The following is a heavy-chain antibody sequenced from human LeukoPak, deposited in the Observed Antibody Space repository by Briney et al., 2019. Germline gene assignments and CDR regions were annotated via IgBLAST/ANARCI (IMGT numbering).Heavy chain of an antibody. Sequence: GASLQISSKGSGYSFSSYWIGCVRRMPGKGLVWMGIIYPGDSDTRYSPSFQGQVTISADTSINTAYLQWSSLKASDTAMYYCSRRRTEVGHYAMDVWGQGTTVTVSS. CDR1: GYSFSSYW. D-gene: IGHD1-26*01. CDR2: IYPGDSDT. J-gene: IGHJ6*02. V-gene: IGHV5-51*01. CDR3: SRRRTEVGHYAMDV.